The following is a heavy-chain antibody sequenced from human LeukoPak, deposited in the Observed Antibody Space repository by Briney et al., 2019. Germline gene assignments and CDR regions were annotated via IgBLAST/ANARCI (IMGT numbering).Heavy chain of an antibody. J-gene: IGHJ4*02. CDR2: INPNSGGT. D-gene: IGHD3-10*01. Sequence: GASVKVSCKASGYTFTGYYIHWVRQAPGQGLEWMGWINPNSGGTNYAQKFQGRVTMTRDTSISTAYMELRRLTFDDTAVYYCARVADYYGSANFDYWGQGTLVTVSS. CDR1: GYTFTGYY. V-gene: IGHV1-2*02. CDR3: ARVADYYGSANFDY.